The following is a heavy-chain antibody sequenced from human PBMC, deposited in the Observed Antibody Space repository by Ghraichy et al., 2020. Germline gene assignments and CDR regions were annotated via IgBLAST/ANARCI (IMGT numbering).Heavy chain of an antibody. V-gene: IGHV4-59*08. CDR2: IYYSGST. J-gene: IGHJ3*02. CDR1: GGSINTYY. D-gene: IGHD2-2*01. CDR3: AREGYCSTSSCLRKPFDI. Sequence: SLTLSLTCTVSGGSINTYYWSWIRQPPGKGLEWIGYIYYSGSTNYNPSLNSRVTISVDTSKNQFSLKLSSVTAADTAIYYCAREGYCSTSSCLRKPFDIWGRGTMVTVSS.